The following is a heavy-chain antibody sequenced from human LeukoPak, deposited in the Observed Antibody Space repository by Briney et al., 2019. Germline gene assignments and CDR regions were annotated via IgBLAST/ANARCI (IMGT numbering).Heavy chain of an antibody. D-gene: IGHD6-13*01. CDR2: IIPVSGTP. CDR3: AGVSSSLRRFGF. V-gene: IGHV1-69*05. Sequence: SVKVSCKASGGTFSRTTINWVRQAPGEGLEWMGGIIPVSGTPTYAQKFQGRVTITTDESTNTAYMKLSNVTSEDTAVYYCAGVSSSLRRFGFWGQGTLVTVSS. CDR1: GGTFSRTT. J-gene: IGHJ4*02.